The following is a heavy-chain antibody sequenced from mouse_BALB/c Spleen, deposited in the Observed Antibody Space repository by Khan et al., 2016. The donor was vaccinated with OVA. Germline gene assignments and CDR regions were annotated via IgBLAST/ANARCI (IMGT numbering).Heavy chain of an antibody. V-gene: IGHV2-6-1*01. CDR1: GFSLTSYG. Sequence: VQLQESGPGLVAPSQSLSITCTISGFSLTSYGIHWVRQPPGKGLEWLVVIWSDGSTTYNSTLKSRLSITKDNSKSQVFLKMNSLQTDDTAMYXCARQPYYHYYALDYWGQGTAVTGS. D-gene: IGHD2-10*01. CDR2: IWSDGST. J-gene: IGHJ4*01. CDR3: ARQPYYHYYALDY.